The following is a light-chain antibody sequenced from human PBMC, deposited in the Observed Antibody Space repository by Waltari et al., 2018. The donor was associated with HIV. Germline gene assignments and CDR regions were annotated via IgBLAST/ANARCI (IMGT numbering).Light chain of an antibody. V-gene: IGLV1-51*01. J-gene: IGLJ3*02. CDR3: AVWDSSLRSGRV. CDR2: DND. CDR1: GSNIGSNY. Sequence: QSVLTQPPSLSAAPGQRVTISCSGSGSNIGSNYVSWYQQVPGTAPKVLIYDNDKLPSGIPDRFSGSTSGTSATLAITGLQSGDEADYYCAVWDSSLRSGRVFGGGTKLTVL.